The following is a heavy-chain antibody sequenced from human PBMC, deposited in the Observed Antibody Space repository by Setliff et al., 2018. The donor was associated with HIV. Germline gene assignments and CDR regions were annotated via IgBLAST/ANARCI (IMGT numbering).Heavy chain of an antibody. CDR1: GDSISSGSYY. V-gene: IGHV4-61*09. CDR3: AKRTFGSGRLDP. D-gene: IGHD3-16*01. CDR2: IHTTGST. J-gene: IGHJ5*02. Sequence: SETLSLTCSVSGDSISSGSYYWSWIRLPAGKGREWIGQIHTTGSTNYNPSLKSRVTISMDTSKNQFSLNLNSVTATDTAVYYCAKRTFGSGRLDPWGQGTLVTVSS.